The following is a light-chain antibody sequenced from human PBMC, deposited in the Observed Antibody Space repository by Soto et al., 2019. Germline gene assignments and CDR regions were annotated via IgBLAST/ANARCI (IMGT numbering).Light chain of an antibody. CDR3: QQWSSSPRT. CDR1: QSLTNSR. CDR2: GGS. J-gene: IGKJ2*01. V-gene: IGKV3-20*01. Sequence: EIVLTQSPGTLSLSPGERATLSCRASQSLTNSRLAWYQQKPGQAPKVLIYGGSNRATGIPDSLSGSESGTDFTLTISRLQPEEFAVYYCQQWSSSPRTFGQGTKQEIK.